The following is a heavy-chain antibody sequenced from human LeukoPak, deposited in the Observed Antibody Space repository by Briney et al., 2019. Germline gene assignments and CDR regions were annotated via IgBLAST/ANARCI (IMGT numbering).Heavy chain of an antibody. D-gene: IGHD4-17*01. Sequence: SSETLSLTCTVSGASISRSDYFWGWIRRPPGKGLEWIGSIYYSGSTYYSPSLKGRVTTSVDTSKNQFSLKLTSVTAADTAVYYCARSSEYGDPFNYWGQGTLVTVSS. CDR1: GASISRSDYF. J-gene: IGHJ4*02. CDR2: IYYSGST. V-gene: IGHV4-39*01. CDR3: ARSSEYGDPFNY.